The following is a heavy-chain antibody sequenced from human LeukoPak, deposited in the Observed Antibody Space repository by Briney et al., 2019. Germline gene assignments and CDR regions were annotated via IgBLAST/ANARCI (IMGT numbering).Heavy chain of an antibody. CDR3: ARARNVDIVATINPAFDY. Sequence: SETLSLTCAVLGGSFSGYYWSWIRQPPGKGREGSGEINHSGGTNYNPSLKSRVTISVDTSKHQFSLKLSSVTAADTAVYYCARARNVDIVATINPAFDYWGQGTLVTVSS. V-gene: IGHV4-34*01. J-gene: IGHJ4*02. CDR1: GGSFSGYY. D-gene: IGHD5-12*01. CDR2: INHSGGT.